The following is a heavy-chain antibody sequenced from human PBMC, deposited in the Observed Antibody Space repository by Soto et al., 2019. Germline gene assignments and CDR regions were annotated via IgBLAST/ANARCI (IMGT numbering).Heavy chain of an antibody. D-gene: IGHD3-9*01. CDR1: GFTFSNY. Sequence: PGESLKISCAASGFTFSNYMSWVRQAPGKGLEWVSVIYSEGTPYYADSVKGRFTISRENSNNKLYLHMNNRRAEDTAVYYCARSTYYDILTGSYYYYAMDVWGQGTTVTVSS. CDR2: IYSEGTP. CDR3: ARSTYYDILTGSYYYYAMDV. J-gene: IGHJ6*02. V-gene: IGHV3-53*01.